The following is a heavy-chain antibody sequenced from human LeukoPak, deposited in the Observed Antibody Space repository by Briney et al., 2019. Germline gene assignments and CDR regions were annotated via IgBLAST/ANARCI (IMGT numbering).Heavy chain of an antibody. J-gene: IGHJ2*01. D-gene: IGHD2/OR15-2a*01. CDR3: PKDLSLWYFDL. Sequence: PGGSLRLSCAASGFTFITYAMTWVRQAPGKGLGWVSAIGNSGDSTYYTAPVNGRLAIPRANSKNTLYLPMSSMRAAHTAVYYCPKDLSLWYFDLWGRGTLVTVSS. CDR2: IGNSGDST. V-gene: IGHV3-23*01. CDR1: GFTFITYA.